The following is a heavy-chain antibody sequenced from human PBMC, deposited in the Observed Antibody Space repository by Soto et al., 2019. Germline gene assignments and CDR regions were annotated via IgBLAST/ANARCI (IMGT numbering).Heavy chain of an antibody. V-gene: IGHV4-4*02. CDR2: IHHSGST. Sequence: QMQLQESGPGLVKPSETLSLTGAVSSASIITEQRWTWVRQPPGKGLEWSGEIHHSGSTNNNPSLRSRVTMSVDKSKNQFSLNLNSVTAADTDLYSCARSFGWYAIDHWGQGTLVIVSS. CDR1: SASIITEQR. CDR3: ARSFGWYAIDH. D-gene: IGHD6-19*01. J-gene: IGHJ4*02.